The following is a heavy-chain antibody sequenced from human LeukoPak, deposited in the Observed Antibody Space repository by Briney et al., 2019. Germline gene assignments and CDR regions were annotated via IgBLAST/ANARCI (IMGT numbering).Heavy chain of an antibody. CDR3: ARAHYMDV. J-gene: IGHJ6*02. CDR1: GHSFNSYW. CDR2: IYPGDSDT. Sequence: GESLKISCKGSGHSFNSYWIAWVRQMPGKGLEWMGIIYPGDSDTRYSPSFQGQVTISADKSISTAYLQWSSLKASDTAIYYCARAHYMDVWGQGTTVTVSS. V-gene: IGHV5-51*01.